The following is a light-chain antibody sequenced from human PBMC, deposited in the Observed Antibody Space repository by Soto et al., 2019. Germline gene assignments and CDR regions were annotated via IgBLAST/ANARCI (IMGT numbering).Light chain of an antibody. CDR3: QQYVSSPYT. CDR2: SAS. CDR1: QSVSSNY. J-gene: IGKJ2*01. V-gene: IGKV3-20*01. Sequence: EIVLTQSPGTLSLSPGERATLSCRASQSVSSNYLAWYQQKPGQAPRLLIYSASNRATGIPDRFSGSGSGTDFTLTITRLEPEDFAVYYCQQYVSSPYTFGQGTKLEIK.